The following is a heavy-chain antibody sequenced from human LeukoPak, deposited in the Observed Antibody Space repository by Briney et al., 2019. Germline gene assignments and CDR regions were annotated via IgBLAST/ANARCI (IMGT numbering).Heavy chain of an antibody. J-gene: IGHJ6*02. CDR1: GFTFSSYA. D-gene: IGHD5-12*01. CDR3: AKEEGEWLWSRYYYYYGMDV. Sequence: GGSLRLSCAASGFTFSSYAMSWVRQAPGKGLEWVSAISGSSGSTYYADSVKGRFTISRDNSKNTLYLHINSLRAADTAVYYCAKEEGEWLWSRYYYYYGMDVWGQGTTVTVSS. CDR2: ISGSSGST. V-gene: IGHV3-23*01.